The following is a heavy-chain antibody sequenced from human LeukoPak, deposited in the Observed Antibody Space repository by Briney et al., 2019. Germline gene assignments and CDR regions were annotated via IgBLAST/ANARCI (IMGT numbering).Heavy chain of an antibody. D-gene: IGHD4-23*01. V-gene: IGHV3-30*02. J-gene: IGHJ4*02. Sequence: GGSLRLSCAASGFIFSNYGMCWVRQAPGKGLEWVTFIENDGSNKYYADSVRGRFTISRDNSRNTLYLQMNSLRAEDTAVYYCAKDSSAYGGNCFDYWGQGTLVTVSS. CDR3: AKDSSAYGGNCFDY. CDR2: IENDGSNK. CDR1: GFIFSNYG.